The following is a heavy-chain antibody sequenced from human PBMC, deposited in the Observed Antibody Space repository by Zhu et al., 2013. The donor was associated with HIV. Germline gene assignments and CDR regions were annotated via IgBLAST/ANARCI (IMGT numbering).Heavy chain of an antibody. CDR3: ARMDKGSCTATTCPDWFDP. CDR1: GYTFAAYY. D-gene: IGHD2-8*02. J-gene: IGHJ5*02. Sequence: QVQLVQSGAEVKKPGASVKVSCQASGYTFAAYYVHWVRQATGHGLEWMGWVNPTSGHAGYAQKFQGRVTITRNTSISTVYMELRSLRSDDTAVYYCARMDKGSCTATTCPDWFDPWGQGTLVTVSS. CDR2: VNPTSGHA. V-gene: IGHV1-8*03.